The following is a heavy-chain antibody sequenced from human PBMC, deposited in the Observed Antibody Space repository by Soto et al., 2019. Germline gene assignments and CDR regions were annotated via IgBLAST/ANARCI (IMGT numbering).Heavy chain of an antibody. CDR3: ARGSPLLLWFGELSGFGY. J-gene: IGHJ4*02. D-gene: IGHD3-10*01. V-gene: IGHV4-39*01. CDR2: IYYSGST. Sequence: SETLSLTCTVSGGSISSSSYYWGWIRQPPGKGLEWIGSIYYSGSTYYNPSLKSRVTISVDTSKNQFSLKLSSVTAADTAVYYCARGSPLLLWFGELSGFGYWGQGTLVTVSS. CDR1: GGSISSSSYY.